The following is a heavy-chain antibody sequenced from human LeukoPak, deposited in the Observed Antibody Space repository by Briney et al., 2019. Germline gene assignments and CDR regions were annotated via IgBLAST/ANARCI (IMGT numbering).Heavy chain of an antibody. CDR2: INPNSGGT. J-gene: IGHJ4*02. V-gene: IGHV1-2*02. Sequence: ASVKVSCTASGYTFTGYYMHWVRQAPGQGLEWMGWINPNSGGTNYAQKFQGRVTMTRDTSISTAYMELSRLRSDDTAVYYCARVPGYCSSTSCPLWDYWGQGTLVTVSS. D-gene: IGHD2-2*01. CDR1: GYTFTGYY. CDR3: ARVPGYCSSTSCPLWDY.